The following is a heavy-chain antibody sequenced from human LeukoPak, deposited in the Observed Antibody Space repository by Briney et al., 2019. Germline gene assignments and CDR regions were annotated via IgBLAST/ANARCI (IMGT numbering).Heavy chain of an antibody. CDR2: ISAGGDST. D-gene: IGHD3-10*01. CDR1: GFTFSSYA. Sequence: TGGSLGLSCAASGFTFSSYAMSWVRQAPGRGLEWVSTISAGGDSTYYADSVKGRFTISKDNSKKTLYLQMNSLRAEDTAVYYCAKDRVLRGLMGAFDYWGQGTLVTVSS. CDR3: AKDRVLRGLMGAFDY. V-gene: IGHV3-23*01. J-gene: IGHJ4*02.